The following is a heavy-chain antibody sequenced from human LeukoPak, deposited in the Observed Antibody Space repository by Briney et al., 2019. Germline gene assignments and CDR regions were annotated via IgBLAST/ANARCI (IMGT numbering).Heavy chain of an antibody. V-gene: IGHV3-66*01. CDR2: IYSGGST. J-gene: IGHJ4*02. D-gene: IGHD5-12*01. Sequence: GGSLRLSCAASGFTVSSNYMSWVRQAPGKGLEWVSVIYSGGSTNYADSVKGRFTISRDNSKNTLYLQMNSPRAEDTAVYYCARDLSGPLDYWGQGTLVTVSS. CDR3: ARDLSGPLDY. CDR1: GFTVSSNY.